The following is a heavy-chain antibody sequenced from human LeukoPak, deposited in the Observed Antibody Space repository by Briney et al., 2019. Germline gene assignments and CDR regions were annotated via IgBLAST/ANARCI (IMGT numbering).Heavy chain of an antibody. CDR3: TRGLRGWERSYWYFDP. V-gene: IGHV3-49*04. D-gene: IGHD1-26*01. Sequence: GGSLRLSCTASGFTFGDYAMSWVRQAPGKGLEWVGFIRSKAYGGTTEYAASVKGRFTISRDDSKSIAYLQMNSLKTEDTAVYYCTRGLRGWERSYWYFDPWGRGTLVTVS. CDR1: GFTFGDYA. CDR2: IRSKAYGGTT. J-gene: IGHJ2*01.